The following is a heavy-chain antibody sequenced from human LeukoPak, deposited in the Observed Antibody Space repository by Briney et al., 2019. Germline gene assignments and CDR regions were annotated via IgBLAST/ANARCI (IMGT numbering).Heavy chain of an antibody. D-gene: IGHD2-2*01. Sequence: GGSLRLSCAASGFTFSSYAMSWVRQAPGKGLEWVSAISGSGGSTYYADSVKGRFTISRDNSKNTLYLQMNSLRAEDTAVYYCARGNIVVVPAAIRNWFDPWGQGTLATVSS. CDR2: ISGSGGST. J-gene: IGHJ5*02. V-gene: IGHV3-23*01. CDR3: ARGNIVVVPAAIRNWFDP. CDR1: GFTFSSYA.